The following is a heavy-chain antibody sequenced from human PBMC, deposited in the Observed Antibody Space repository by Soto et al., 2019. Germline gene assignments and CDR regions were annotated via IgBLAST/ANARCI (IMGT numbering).Heavy chain of an antibody. J-gene: IGHJ5*02. CDR2: IIPIFGTT. V-gene: IGHV1-69*13. Sequence: SVKVSCKASGGTFSRYAISWVRQAPGQGLEWMGGIIPIFGTTNYAQKFQGRVTITADESTSTAYMELSSLRFEDTAVYYCARVIVGPTKTGLLDPCGQGARVTVYS. CDR3: ARVIVGPTKTGLLDP. CDR1: GGTFSRYA. D-gene: IGHD1-26*01.